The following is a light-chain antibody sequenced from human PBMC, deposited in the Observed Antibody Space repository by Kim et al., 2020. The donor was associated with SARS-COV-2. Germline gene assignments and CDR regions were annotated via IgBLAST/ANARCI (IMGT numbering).Light chain of an antibody. Sequence: EIVMTQSPATLSVSPGERATLSCRASQSVSAKLAWYQQKPGQAPRLLISAASTRATGIPARFSGDGSGTEFTLTTSILQSEDFAIYYCQQYKDWPGTFGQGTKVDIK. V-gene: IGKV3D-15*01. J-gene: IGKJ1*01. CDR3: QQYKDWPGT. CDR2: AAS. CDR1: QSVSAK.